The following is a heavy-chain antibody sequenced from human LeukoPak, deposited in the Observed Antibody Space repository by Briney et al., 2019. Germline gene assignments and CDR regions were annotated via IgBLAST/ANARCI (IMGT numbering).Heavy chain of an antibody. J-gene: IGHJ4*02. V-gene: IGHV3-48*01. CDR1: GFTFSTYR. D-gene: IGHD6-13*01. Sequence: PGGSLRLSCAASGFTFSTYRMNWVRRAPGKGLEWVSYFSSSSGTMYYADSVRGRFTISRDIAKNSLYLQMNSLRAEDTAVYYCATVGSSWFYDYWGQGTLVTVSS. CDR3: ATVGSSWFYDY. CDR2: FSSSSGTM.